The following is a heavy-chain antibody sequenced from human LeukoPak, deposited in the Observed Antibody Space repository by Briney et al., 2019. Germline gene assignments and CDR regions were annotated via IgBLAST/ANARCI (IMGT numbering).Heavy chain of an antibody. J-gene: IGHJ6*02. Sequence: GGSLRLSCAASGFTFSSYSMNWVRQAPGKGPEWVSSISSSSSYIYYADSVKGRFTISRDNAKNSLYLQMNSLRAEDTAVYYCAREVGATYGMDVWGQGTTVTVSS. V-gene: IGHV3-21*01. CDR3: AREVGATYGMDV. D-gene: IGHD1-26*01. CDR2: ISSSSSYI. CDR1: GFTFSSYS.